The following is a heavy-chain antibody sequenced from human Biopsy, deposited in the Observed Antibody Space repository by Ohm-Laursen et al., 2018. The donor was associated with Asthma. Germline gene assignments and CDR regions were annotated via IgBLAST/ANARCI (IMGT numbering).Heavy chain of an antibody. CDR3: SRNKIDDGIYFDD. D-gene: IGHD4-23*01. V-gene: IGHV4-59*01. CDR2: VSYSFEYSGST. Sequence: SQTLSLTCSVSGGSISGYYWSWIRQAPGKGLEWIGYVSYSFEYSGSTNYNPSLKSRVTISVDTSKNQFSLTLSPVTAADTAIYYCSRNKIDDGIYFDDWGLGTLVTVSS. CDR1: GGSISGYY. J-gene: IGHJ4*02.